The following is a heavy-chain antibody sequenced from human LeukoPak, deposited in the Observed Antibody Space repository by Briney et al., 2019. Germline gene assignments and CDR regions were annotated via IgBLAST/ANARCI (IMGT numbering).Heavy chain of an antibody. CDR3: ARDRIVVAGKRLRYFDL. Sequence: SETLSLTCTVSGGSISSSSYYWGWIRQPPGKGLEWIGSIYYSGSTYYNPSLKSRVTISVDTSKNQFSLKLSSVTAADTAVYYCARDRIVVAGKRLRYFDLWGRGTLVTVSS. J-gene: IGHJ2*01. CDR2: IYYSGST. CDR1: GGSISSSSYY. D-gene: IGHD3-22*01. V-gene: IGHV4-39*07.